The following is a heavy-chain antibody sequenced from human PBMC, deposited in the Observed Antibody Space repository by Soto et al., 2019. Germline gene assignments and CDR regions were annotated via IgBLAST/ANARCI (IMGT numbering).Heavy chain of an antibody. D-gene: IGHD4-17*01. CDR2: IWYDGSNK. CDR1: GFTFSSYG. V-gene: IGHV3-33*01. J-gene: IGHJ4*02. Sequence: GGSLRLSCAASGFTFSSYGMHWVRQAPGKGLEWVAGIWYDGSNKYYADSVRGRFTISRDNSKNTLYLQMNSLRAEDTAVYYCARDVQGDYEGYFDYWVQGTLVTVSS. CDR3: ARDVQGDYEGYFDY.